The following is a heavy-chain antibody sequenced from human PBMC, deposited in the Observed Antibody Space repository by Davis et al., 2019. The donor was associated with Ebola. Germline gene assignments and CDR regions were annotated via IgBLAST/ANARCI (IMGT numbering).Heavy chain of an antibody. CDR1: GFTFKRSA. CDR2: ISATGEGT. V-gene: IGHV3-23*01. D-gene: IGHD6-19*01. CDR3: AKANNGWSYDVFDV. Sequence: GESLKISCEASGFTFKRSAMNWVRLAPGKGLEWVSTISATGEGTYYADSVKGRFTSSRDNSKSMVYLLARSLRAEDTALYYCAKANNGWSYDVFDVWGLGTMVIVSS. J-gene: IGHJ3*01.